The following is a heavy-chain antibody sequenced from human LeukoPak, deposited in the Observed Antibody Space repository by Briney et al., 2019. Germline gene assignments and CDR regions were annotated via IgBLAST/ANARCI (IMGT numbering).Heavy chain of an antibody. CDR3: ARGGIVGATVGHDAFDI. J-gene: IGHJ3*02. CDR2: INPNSGGT. CDR1: GYTFTGYY. V-gene: IGHV1-2*02. Sequence: ASVTVSCTASGYTFTGYYMHWVRQAPGQGLEWMGWINPNSGGTNYAQKFQGRVTMTRDTSISTAYMELSRLRSDDTAVYYCARGGIVGATVGHDAFDIWGQGTMVTVSS. D-gene: IGHD1-26*01.